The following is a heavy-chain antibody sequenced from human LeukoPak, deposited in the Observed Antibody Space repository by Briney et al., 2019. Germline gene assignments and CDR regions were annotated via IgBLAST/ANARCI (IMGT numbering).Heavy chain of an antibody. V-gene: IGHV3-74*01. CDR1: GFTFSDYY. Sequence: GGSLRLSCAASGFTFSDYYMSWIRQAPGKGLEWVSHINSDGSNTLYADSVKGRFTISRDTAKNTLYLEMNRLRADDTAVYYCAMSGSGSSYDCWGQGTLVTVSA. D-gene: IGHD3-10*01. J-gene: IGHJ4*02. CDR2: INSDGSNT. CDR3: AMSGSGSSYDC.